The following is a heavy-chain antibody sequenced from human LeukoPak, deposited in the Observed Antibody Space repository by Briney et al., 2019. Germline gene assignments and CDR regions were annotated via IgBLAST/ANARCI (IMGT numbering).Heavy chain of an antibody. D-gene: IGHD5-24*01. Sequence: PGESLKISCKGSGYSFTNYWIGWVRLVPGKGLDWMGIIYCGDSDTRYSPSFQGQVTISADKSISTAYLQWSSLKASDTAMYYCARLEMGAFDIWGQGTMVTVSS. CDR3: ARLEMGAFDI. V-gene: IGHV5-51*01. CDR1: GYSFTNYW. J-gene: IGHJ3*02. CDR2: IYCGDSDT.